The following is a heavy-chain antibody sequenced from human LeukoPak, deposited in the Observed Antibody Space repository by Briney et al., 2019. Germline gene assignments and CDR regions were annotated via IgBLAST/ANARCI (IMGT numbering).Heavy chain of an antibody. J-gene: IGHJ6*02. CDR1: GFTVSSNY. CDR3: ARDYCSSTSCYNHYYYAMDV. Sequence: GGSLRLSCAASGFTVSSNYMSWVRQAPGKGLEWVSVIYSGGSTYYADSVKGRFIISRDNSKNTLYLQMNSLRAEDTAVYYCARDYCSSTSCYNHYYYAMDVWGQGTRSPSP. CDR2: IYSGGST. D-gene: IGHD2-2*02. V-gene: IGHV3-66*01.